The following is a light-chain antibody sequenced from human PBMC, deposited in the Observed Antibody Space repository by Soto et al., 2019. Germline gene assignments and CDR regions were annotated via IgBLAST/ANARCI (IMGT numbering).Light chain of an antibody. J-gene: IGKJ1*01. CDR2: GAS. Sequence: EIVLTQSPATLSLSPGERATLSCRASQSISNFLAWYQQKPGQAPRLLIYGASTRATGIPARFSGSGSGTEFTLTISSLQSEDFAVYYCQQYNIWPRTFGQGTKVDIK. CDR1: QSISNF. CDR3: QQYNIWPRT. V-gene: IGKV3-15*01.